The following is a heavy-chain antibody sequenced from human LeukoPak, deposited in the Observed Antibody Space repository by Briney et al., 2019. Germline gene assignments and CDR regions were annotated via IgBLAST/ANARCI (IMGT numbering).Heavy chain of an antibody. CDR1: GYTLTELS. Sequence: ASVKVSCKVSGYTLTELSMHWVRQAPGKGLEWMGGFDPEDGETIYAQKFQGRVTTTEDTSTDTAYMELSSLRSEDTAVYYCATGLSAVAGSWGGYYYYGMDVWGQGTTVTVSS. CDR2: FDPEDGET. CDR3: ATGLSAVAGSWGGYYYYGMDV. D-gene: IGHD6-19*01. J-gene: IGHJ6*02. V-gene: IGHV1-24*01.